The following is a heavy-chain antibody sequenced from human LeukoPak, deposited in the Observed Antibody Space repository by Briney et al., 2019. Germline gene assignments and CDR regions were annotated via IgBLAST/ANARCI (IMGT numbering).Heavy chain of an antibody. D-gene: IGHD6-19*01. J-gene: IGHJ4*02. Sequence: QPGGSLRLSCAASGFTFSSYAMSWVRQAPGKGLEWVSAISGSGGSTYYADSVKGRFTISRGNSKNTLYLQMNSLRAEDTAVYYCAKDLRRGDKYSSGSYWGQGTLVTVSS. V-gene: IGHV3-23*01. CDR1: GFTFSSYA. CDR2: ISGSGGST. CDR3: AKDLRRGDKYSSGSY.